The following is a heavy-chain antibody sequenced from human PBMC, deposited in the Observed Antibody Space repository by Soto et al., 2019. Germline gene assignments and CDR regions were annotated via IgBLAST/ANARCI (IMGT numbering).Heavy chain of an antibody. CDR2: INPNSGGT. Sequence: ASVKVSCKASGYTFTGYDMHWVRQAPGQGLEWMGWINPNSGGTNYAQKFQGRVTMTRDTSISTAYMELSRLRSDDTAVYYCARDDYGDQIPDYWGQGTLVTVSS. V-gene: IGHV1-2*02. J-gene: IGHJ4*02. CDR1: GYTFTGYD. D-gene: IGHD4-17*01. CDR3: ARDDYGDQIPDY.